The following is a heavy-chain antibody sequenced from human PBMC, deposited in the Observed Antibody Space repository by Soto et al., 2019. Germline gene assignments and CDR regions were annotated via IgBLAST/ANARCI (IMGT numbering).Heavy chain of an antibody. CDR1: GFTFGSRA. Sequence: GGSLRLSCVASGFTFGSRAMSWVRQAPGKGLEWVSAISGSGGSTYYADSVKGRFTISRDNSKNTLYLQMNSLRAEDTAVYYCAKNSWYSPPYYFDYWGQGTLVTVSS. CDR2: ISGSGGST. J-gene: IGHJ4*02. CDR3: AKNSWYSPPYYFDY. V-gene: IGHV3-23*01. D-gene: IGHD6-13*01.